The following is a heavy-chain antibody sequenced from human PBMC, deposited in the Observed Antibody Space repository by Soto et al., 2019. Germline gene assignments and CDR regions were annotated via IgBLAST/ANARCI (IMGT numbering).Heavy chain of an antibody. Sequence: VQLLESGGGLVQPGGSLRLSCAASGFTFNNYAMTWVRQAPGKGLEWVSAISGGGDTTSYADSVKGRFTVSRDGSKTTLYLQMSSLRAEDTALYCCAKGRGGSGSLTPRVDFWGQGTLVTVSS. J-gene: IGHJ4*02. CDR2: ISGGGDTT. CDR3: AKGRGGSGSLTPRVDF. CDR1: GFTFNNYA. D-gene: IGHD3-10*01. V-gene: IGHV3-23*01.